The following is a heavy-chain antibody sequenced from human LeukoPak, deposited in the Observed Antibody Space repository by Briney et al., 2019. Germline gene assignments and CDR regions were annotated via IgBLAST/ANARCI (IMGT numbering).Heavy chain of an antibody. V-gene: IGHV1-18*01. CDR2: ISAYNGNT. CDR3: ASVSITGTAATSWFDP. CDR1: GYTFTSYG. Sequence: GASVKVSCKAFGYTFTSYGISWVRQAPGQGLEWMGWISAYNGNTNYAQKLQGRVTMTTDTSTSTAYMELRSLRSDDTAVYYCASVSITGTAATSWFDPWGQGTLVTVSS. D-gene: IGHD1-7*01. J-gene: IGHJ5*02.